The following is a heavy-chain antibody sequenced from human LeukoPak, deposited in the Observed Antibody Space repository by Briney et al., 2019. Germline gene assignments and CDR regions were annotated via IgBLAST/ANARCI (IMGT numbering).Heavy chain of an antibody. Sequence: GRSLRLSCAASGFTFSSYAMHWVRQAPGKGLEWVAVISYDGSNKYYADSVKGRFTISRDNSKNTLYLQMNSLRAEDTAVYYCATSPRLGGQWLARTVYWGQGTLVTVSS. CDR1: GFTFSSYA. CDR2: ISYDGSNK. V-gene: IGHV3-30-3*01. D-gene: IGHD6-19*01. J-gene: IGHJ4*02. CDR3: ATSPRLGGQWLARTVY.